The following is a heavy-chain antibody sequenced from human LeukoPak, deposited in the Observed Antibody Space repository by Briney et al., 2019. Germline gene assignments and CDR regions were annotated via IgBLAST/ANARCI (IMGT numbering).Heavy chain of an antibody. CDR2: ISNDGSST. Sequence: GGSLRLSCGASGFSFSSSWMHWVRQGPGKGPVWVARISNDGSSTSYADSVKGRFTISRDNAKNTLSLQMNSLRAEDTAVYYCARDRWGSFDLWGRGTLVTVSS. CDR1: GFSFSSSW. D-gene: IGHD4-23*01. CDR3: ARDRWGSFDL. V-gene: IGHV3-74*01. J-gene: IGHJ2*01.